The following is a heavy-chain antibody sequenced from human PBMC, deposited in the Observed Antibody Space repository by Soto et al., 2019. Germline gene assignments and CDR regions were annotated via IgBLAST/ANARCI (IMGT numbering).Heavy chain of an antibody. J-gene: IGHJ6*02. D-gene: IGHD6-6*01. CDR1: GGSFSGYY. Sequence: SETLSLTXAVYGGSFSGYYWSWIRQPPGKGLEWIGEINHSGSTNYNPSLKSRVTISVDTSKNQFSLKLSSVTAADTAVYYCARGGEYSSSSEGYYYYGMDVWGQGTTVTVSS. CDR3: ARGGEYSSSSEGYYYYGMDV. V-gene: IGHV4-34*01. CDR2: INHSGST.